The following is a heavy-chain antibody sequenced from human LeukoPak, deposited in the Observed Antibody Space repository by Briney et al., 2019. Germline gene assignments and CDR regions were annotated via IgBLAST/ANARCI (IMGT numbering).Heavy chain of an antibody. Sequence: GGSLRLSCAASGFTFSSYSMNWVRQAPGKGLEWVSPISSSSSYIYYADSVKGRFTISRDNAKNSLYLQMNSLRAEDTAVYYCARNKEQLAPFRYYYYMDVWGKGTTVTVSS. CDR3: ARNKEQLAPFRYYYYMDV. CDR1: GFTFSSYS. CDR2: ISSSSSYI. V-gene: IGHV3-21*01. D-gene: IGHD6-13*01. J-gene: IGHJ6*03.